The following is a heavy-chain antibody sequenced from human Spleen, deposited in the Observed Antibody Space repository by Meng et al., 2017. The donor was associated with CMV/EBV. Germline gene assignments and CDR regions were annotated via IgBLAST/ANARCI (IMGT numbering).Heavy chain of an antibody. CDR3: TADHGSGRYS. D-gene: IGHD3-10*01. V-gene: IGHV3-74*03. J-gene: IGHJ5*02. CDR2: INPDGRST. Sequence: EVQLLESGGGLVQPGGSLRLSCAASGFIFNTYWMHWVRQAPGKGLLWVSRINPDGRSTTYAESVKGRFTISRDNAKNTLYLQMNSLRDEDTAVYYCTADHGSGRYSWGQGTLVTVSS. CDR1: GFIFNTYW.